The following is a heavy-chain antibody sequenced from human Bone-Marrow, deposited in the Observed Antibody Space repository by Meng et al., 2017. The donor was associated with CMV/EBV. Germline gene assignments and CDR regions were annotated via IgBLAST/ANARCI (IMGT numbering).Heavy chain of an antibody. CDR2: ISSSSSYI. V-gene: IGHV3-21*01. Sequence: GGSLRLSCAASGFTFSSYSMNWVRQAPGKGLEWVSSISSSSSYIYYADSVKGRFTISRDNAKNSLYLQMNSLRADDPTVYYCARSGGSRGILPYYCDYWGQGALVTVSS. CDR1: GFTFSSYS. D-gene: IGHD3-10*01. J-gene: IGHJ4*02. CDR3: ARSGGSRGILPYYCDY.